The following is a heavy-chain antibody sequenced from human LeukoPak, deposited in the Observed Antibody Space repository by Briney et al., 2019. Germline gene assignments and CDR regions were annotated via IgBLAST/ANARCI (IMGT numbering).Heavy chain of an antibody. CDR3: AISKPPRHYDFWSGSMDV. D-gene: IGHD3-3*01. CDR2: IYYSGST. J-gene: IGHJ6*02. V-gene: IGHV4-61*01. CDR1: GGSVSSGNYY. Sequence: SETLSLTCSVSGGSVSSGNYYWSWIRQPPGKGLEWIGYIYYSGSTNYNPSLKSRVTISVDTSKNQFSLKLSSVTAADTAVYYCAISKPPRHYDFWSGSMDVWGQGTTVTVSS.